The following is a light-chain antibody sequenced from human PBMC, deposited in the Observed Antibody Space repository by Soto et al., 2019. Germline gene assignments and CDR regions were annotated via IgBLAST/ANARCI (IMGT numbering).Light chain of an antibody. CDR2: GIT. V-gene: IGLV1-40*01. J-gene: IGLJ1*01. CDR3: QSFDSSLSTYV. Sequence: QSALTQPPSVSGAPGQRVTISCTGSSSNIGAGYDVHWYQQLPGAAPNLLIYGITNRPSGVPDRFSGSRSGTSASLAITGLQAEDEADYYCQSFDSSLSTYVFGTGTKVTVL. CDR1: SSNIGAGYD.